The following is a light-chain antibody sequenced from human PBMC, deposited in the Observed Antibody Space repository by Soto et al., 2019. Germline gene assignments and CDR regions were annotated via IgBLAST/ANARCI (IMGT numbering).Light chain of an antibody. CDR2: TAS. V-gene: IGKV1D-16*01. Sequence: DIQMTQSPSSLSASLGDRVTITCRASQGINNLLAWYQQKPGKAPKSLIKTASILQSGVPSRFSGSGSETDFTLTISSLQPEDFATYYCKQYNSFPRTFGQGTRLEI. CDR1: QGINNL. CDR3: KQYNSFPRT. J-gene: IGKJ5*01.